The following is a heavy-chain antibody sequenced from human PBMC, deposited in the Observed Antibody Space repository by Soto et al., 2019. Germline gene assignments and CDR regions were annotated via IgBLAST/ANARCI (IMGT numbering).Heavy chain of an antibody. J-gene: IGHJ4*02. V-gene: IGHV1-69*13. CDR1: EGTFSSYA. CDR3: ASYGSGSYLTEFDY. Sequence: SVKVSCKASEGTFSSYAISWVRQAPGQGLEWMGGIIPIFGTANYAQKFQGRVTITADESTSTAYMELSSLRSEDTAVYYCASYGSGSYLTEFDYWGQGTLVTVSS. CDR2: IIPIFGTA. D-gene: IGHD3-10*01.